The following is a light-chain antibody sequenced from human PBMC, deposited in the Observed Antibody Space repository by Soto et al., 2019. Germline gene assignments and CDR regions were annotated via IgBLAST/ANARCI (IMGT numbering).Light chain of an antibody. CDR1: ESLFGF. J-gene: IGKJ2*01. Sequence: DIVLTQSPATLSVSPGDRVTLSCRASESLFGFLAWYQQKPGQAPRLLMYGVSTRATGIPARFSGGGSATDFTLTISSLQSEDSAFYLYQSYNDWPFASGLGTRLEI. CDR2: GVS. V-gene: IGKV3-15*01. CDR3: QSYNDWPFA.